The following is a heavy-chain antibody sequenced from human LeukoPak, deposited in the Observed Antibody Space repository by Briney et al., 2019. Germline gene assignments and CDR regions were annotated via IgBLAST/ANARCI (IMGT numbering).Heavy chain of an antibody. CDR1: GFMFSSYW. CDR3: AREEVRSFDN. Sequence: GGSLRLSCAASGFMFSSYWMTWVRQAPGKGLEWVANVKQDGSEKYYMSSVRGRFTISRDNAKNSLYLQMNNVRAEDTAVYYCAREEVRSFDNWGQGTLVTVSS. J-gene: IGHJ4*02. D-gene: IGHD5-24*01. V-gene: IGHV3-7*03. CDR2: VKQDGSEK.